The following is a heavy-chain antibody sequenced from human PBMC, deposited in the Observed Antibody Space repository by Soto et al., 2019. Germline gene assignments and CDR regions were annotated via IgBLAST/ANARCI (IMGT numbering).Heavy chain of an antibody. CDR2: ISSSSSYI. J-gene: IGHJ3*02. V-gene: IGHV3-21*01. Sequence: PSETLSLTCTVSGGSISGYFWNWIRQPPGKGLEWVSSISSSSSYIYYADSVKGRFTISRDNAKNSLYLQMNSLRAEDTAVYYCARNYDSSGYYTHDVAFDIWGQGTMVTVSS. CDR1: GGSISGYF. D-gene: IGHD3-22*01. CDR3: ARNYDSSGYYTHDVAFDI.